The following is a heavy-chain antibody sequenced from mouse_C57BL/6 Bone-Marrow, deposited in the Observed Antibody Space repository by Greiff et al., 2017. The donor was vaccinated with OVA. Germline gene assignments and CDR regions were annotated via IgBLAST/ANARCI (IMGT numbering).Heavy chain of an antibody. V-gene: IGHV3-6*01. CDR2: ISYDGSN. J-gene: IGHJ3*01. D-gene: IGHD1-1*01. CDR1: GYSITSGYY. CDR3: ARDRRFSY. Sequence: EVKLVESGPGLVKPSQSLSLTCSVTGYSITSGYYWNWIRQFPGNKLEWMGYISYDGSNNYNPSLKNRISITRDTSKNQCFLKLNSVTTEDTATYYCARDRRFSYWGQGTLVTVSA.